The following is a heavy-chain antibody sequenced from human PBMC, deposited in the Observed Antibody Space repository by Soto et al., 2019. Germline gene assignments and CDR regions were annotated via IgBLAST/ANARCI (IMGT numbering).Heavy chain of an antibody. Sequence: GGSLRLSCAASGFTFSSYSMNWVRQAPGKGLEWVSSISSSSSYIYYADSVKGRFTISRDNAKNSLYLQMNGLRAEDTAVYYCARDRRAGGSYGAYYYYGMDVWGQGTTVTVS. J-gene: IGHJ6*02. CDR3: ARDRRAGGSYGAYYYYGMDV. CDR1: GFTFSSYS. D-gene: IGHD1-26*01. CDR2: ISSSSSYI. V-gene: IGHV3-21*01.